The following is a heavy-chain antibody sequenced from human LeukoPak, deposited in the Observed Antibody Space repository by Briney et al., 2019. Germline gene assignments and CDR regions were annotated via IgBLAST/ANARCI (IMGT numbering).Heavy chain of an antibody. Sequence: ASVKVFCKASGYTFTSYAMHCVRQAPGQRLEWMGWINAGNGNTKYSQKFQGRVTITRDTSASTAYMELSSLRSEDTAVYYCAREVTTVTFFDYWGQGTLVTVSS. V-gene: IGHV1-3*01. J-gene: IGHJ4*02. CDR1: GYTFTSYA. CDR3: AREVTTVTFFDY. CDR2: INAGNGNT. D-gene: IGHD4-17*01.